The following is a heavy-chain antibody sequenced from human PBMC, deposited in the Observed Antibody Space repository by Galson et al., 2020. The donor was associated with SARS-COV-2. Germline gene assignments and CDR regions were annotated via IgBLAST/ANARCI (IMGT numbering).Heavy chain of an antibody. D-gene: IGHD6-19*01. CDR2: INPSGST. Sequence: PSETLSLTCAVYGGSFSGYYWSWIRQPPGKGLEWIGEINPSGSTNYNPSLKSRVSMSVDTSKNQFSLQLRSVTAADTAVYYCARSYDSGWSRNWFAPWGQGTLVTVSS. CDR3: ARSYDSGWSRNWFAP. V-gene: IGHV4-34*01. J-gene: IGHJ5*02. CDR1: GGSFSGYY.